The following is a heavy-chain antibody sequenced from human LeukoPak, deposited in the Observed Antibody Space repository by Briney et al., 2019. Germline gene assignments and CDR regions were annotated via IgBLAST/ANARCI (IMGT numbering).Heavy chain of an antibody. Sequence: GGSLRLSCAASGFTFSSYWMSWVRQAPGKGLEWVSGINWNGGSTGYADSVKGRFTISRDNAKNSLYLQMNSLRAEDTALYYCAGDYYDSSGYSHGAFDIWGQGTMVTVSS. CDR3: AGDYYDSSGYSHGAFDI. CDR2: INWNGGST. D-gene: IGHD3-22*01. CDR1: GFTFSSYW. V-gene: IGHV3-20*04. J-gene: IGHJ3*02.